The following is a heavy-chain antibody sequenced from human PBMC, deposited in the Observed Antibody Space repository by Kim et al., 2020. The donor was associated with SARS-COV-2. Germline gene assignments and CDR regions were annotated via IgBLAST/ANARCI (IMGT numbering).Heavy chain of an antibody. CDR1: GFTFSSYS. CDR3: ARATYYYYYGMDV. Sequence: GGSLRLSCAASGFTFSSYSMNWVRQAPGKGLEWVSYISSSSSTIYYADSVKGRFTISRDNAKNSLYLQMNSLRAEDTAVYYCARATYYYYYGMDVWGQGTTVTVSS. V-gene: IGHV3-48*04. CDR2: ISSSSSTI. J-gene: IGHJ6*02.